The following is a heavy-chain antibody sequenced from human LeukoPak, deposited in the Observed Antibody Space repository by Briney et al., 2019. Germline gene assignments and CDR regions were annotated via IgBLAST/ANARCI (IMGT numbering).Heavy chain of an antibody. CDR1: GFTFSNYA. V-gene: IGHV3-23*03. Sequence: GGSLRLSCAASGFTFSNYAMNWVRQAPGKGLEWVSTINTGGITTYYADSVKGRFTISRDNSKNTLYLQMNSPRAEDTAVYYCAKDLKSSDWGQGTLVTVSS. D-gene: IGHD6-19*01. CDR3: AKDLKSSD. CDR2: INTGGITT. J-gene: IGHJ4*02.